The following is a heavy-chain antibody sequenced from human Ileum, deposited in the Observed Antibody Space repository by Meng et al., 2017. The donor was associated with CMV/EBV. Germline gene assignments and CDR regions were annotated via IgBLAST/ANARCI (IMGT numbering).Heavy chain of an antibody. J-gene: IGHJ4*02. Sequence: LCCAASGFTFSDYYMSWIRQAPGKGLEWVSYISSSGSTIYYADSVKGRFTISRDNAKNSLYLQMNSLRAEDTAVYYCCSGYSYGSVDYWGQGTLVTVSS. CDR1: GFTFSDYY. CDR2: ISSSGSTI. V-gene: IGHV3-11*04. D-gene: IGHD5-18*01. CDR3: CSGYSYGSVDY.